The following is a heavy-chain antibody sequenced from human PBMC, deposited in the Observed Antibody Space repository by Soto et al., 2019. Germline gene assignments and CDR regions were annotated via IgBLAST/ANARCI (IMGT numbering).Heavy chain of an antibody. Sequence: QVQLVQSGAEVKKPGASVKVSCKASGYTFSTYGINWVRQAPGQGLEWMGWISTYNGNTNYAQKLQGRVNMTTDTSTSTAYMELRSMRSDDTAVYYCARGRTTVTAWYYFDYWGQGSLVTVSS. J-gene: IGHJ4*02. CDR3: ARGRTTVTAWYYFDY. D-gene: IGHD4-17*01. CDR2: ISTYNGNT. CDR1: GYTFSTYG. V-gene: IGHV1-18*01.